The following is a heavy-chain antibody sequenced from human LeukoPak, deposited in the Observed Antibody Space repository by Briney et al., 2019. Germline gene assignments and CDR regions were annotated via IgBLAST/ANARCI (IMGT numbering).Heavy chain of an antibody. Sequence: GGSLRLSCAASGFTFRDYSDYWMSWVRQAPGRGLEWVANIKQDGSEKYCVDSVKGRFTISRDNAKNSLFLQMNSLRAEDTAVYYCARVGRYSYAHNSWGQGTLVTVSS. V-gene: IGHV3-7*01. D-gene: IGHD5-18*01. CDR3: ARVGRYSYAHNS. CDR2: IKQDGSEK. CDR1: GFTFRDYSDYW. J-gene: IGHJ4*02.